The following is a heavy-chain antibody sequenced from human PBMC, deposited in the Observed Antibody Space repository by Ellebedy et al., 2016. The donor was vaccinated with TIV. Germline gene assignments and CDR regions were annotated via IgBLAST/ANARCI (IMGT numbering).Heavy chain of an antibody. Sequence: GESLKISXAASGFTFSDCYMSWIRQAPGKGLEWVSYISSSGSTIYYADSVKGRFTISRDNAKNSLYLQMNSLRAEDTAVYYCARDWVPIAVAGTVDYWGQGTLVTVSS. D-gene: IGHD6-19*01. CDR2: ISSSGSTI. CDR3: ARDWVPIAVAGTVDY. J-gene: IGHJ4*02. V-gene: IGHV3-11*04. CDR1: GFTFSDCY.